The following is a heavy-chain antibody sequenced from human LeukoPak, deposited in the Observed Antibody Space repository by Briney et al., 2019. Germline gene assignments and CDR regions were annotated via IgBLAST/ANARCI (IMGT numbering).Heavy chain of an antibody. CDR3: AKAQYSGSYWGFDY. CDR1: GFTFSSYA. Sequence: GGSLRLSCAASGFTFSSYAMSWVRQAPGKGLEWVSGISWNSGSIGYADSVKGRFTISRDNAKNSLYLQMNSLRAEDTALYYCAKAQYSGSYWGFDYWGQGTLVTVSS. J-gene: IGHJ4*02. CDR2: ISWNSGSI. V-gene: IGHV3-9*01. D-gene: IGHD1-26*01.